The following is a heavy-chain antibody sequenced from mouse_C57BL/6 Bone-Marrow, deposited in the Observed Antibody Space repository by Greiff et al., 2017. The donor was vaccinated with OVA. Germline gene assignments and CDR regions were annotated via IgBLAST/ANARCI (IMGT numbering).Heavy chain of an antibody. CDR3: TRGYSNYYAMDY. CDR2: IDPETGGT. D-gene: IGHD2-5*01. V-gene: IGHV1-15*01. Sequence: QVQLQQSGAELVRPGASVTLSCKASGYTFTDYEMHWVKQTPVHGLEWIGAIDPETGGTAYNQKFKGKALLTADNSSSTAYMELRSRTSEDSAVYYWTRGYSNYYAMDYWGQGTSVTVSS. J-gene: IGHJ4*01. CDR1: GYTFTDYE.